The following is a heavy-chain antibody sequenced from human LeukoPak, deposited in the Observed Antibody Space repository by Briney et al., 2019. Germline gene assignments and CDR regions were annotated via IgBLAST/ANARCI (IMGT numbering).Heavy chain of an antibody. Sequence: GGSLRLSCAVSGFSVSGYWMTWVRQAPGKGLEWVANIKQDGSEKNYVDSVKGRFTISRANAENPLFLQMNSLRVEDTAVYYCAREWQGGIAAAGTRIEGDYWGQGTLVAVSS. CDR2: IKQDGSEK. D-gene: IGHD6-13*01. CDR3: AREWQGGIAAAGTRIEGDY. CDR1: GFSVSGYW. V-gene: IGHV3-7*01. J-gene: IGHJ4*02.